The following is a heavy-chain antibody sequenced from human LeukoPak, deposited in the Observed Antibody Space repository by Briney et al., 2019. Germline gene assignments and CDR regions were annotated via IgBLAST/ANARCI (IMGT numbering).Heavy chain of an antibody. J-gene: IGHJ3*02. CDR3: ARGGSMEADILTGYRAFDI. D-gene: IGHD3-9*01. V-gene: IGHV4-34*01. CDR1: GGSFSDYY. CDR2: INPSGNP. Sequence: PSETLSLTCAVYGGSFSDYYRTWIRQSPGKGLEWIGEINPSGNPNNNPSLKSRVTTSLDTSKNQFSLDLSSVTAADMAVYYCARGGSMEADILTGYRAFDIWGQGTMVSVSS.